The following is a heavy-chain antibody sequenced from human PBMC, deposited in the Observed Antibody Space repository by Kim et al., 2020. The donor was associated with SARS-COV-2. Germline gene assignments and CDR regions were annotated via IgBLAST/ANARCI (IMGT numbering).Heavy chain of an antibody. CDR3: ARVNRGFDY. J-gene: IGHJ4*02. V-gene: IGHV3-11*05. Sequence: YTKDADAVTGRFTISRDNAKKSLYQQMNSLRAEDSAVYYCARVNRGFDYWGQGTLVTVSS. D-gene: IGHD3-10*01. CDR2: YT.